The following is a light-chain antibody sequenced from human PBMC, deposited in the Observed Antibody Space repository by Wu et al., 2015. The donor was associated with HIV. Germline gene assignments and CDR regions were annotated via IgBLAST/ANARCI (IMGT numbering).Light chain of an antibody. CDR1: QNISSS. CDR2: GAS. CDR3: QQHNKWPLT. V-gene: IGKV3-15*01. Sequence: EIVMTQFPATLSVSPGERATLSCRASQNISSSLAWYQQKRGQAPRLLIYGASNRATGVAARFTGSGSVTEFTLTISSLEPEDSAVYYCQQHNKWPLTFGQGTRLEIK. J-gene: IGKJ5*01.